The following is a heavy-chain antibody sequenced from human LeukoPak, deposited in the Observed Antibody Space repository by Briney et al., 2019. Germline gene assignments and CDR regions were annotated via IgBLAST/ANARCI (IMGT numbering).Heavy chain of an antibody. V-gene: IGHV4-39*01. Sequence: SETLSLTCDVSGGSMSTDDYWWGWIRQPPGKGLEWIAIIFYTGKTHHNPSLKSRGFMSVDTSKNQFSLTLSAVTAADTAVYYCARQMGLGVWALDYWGQGTLVTVSS. CDR2: IFYTGKT. CDR3: ARQMGLGVWALDY. D-gene: IGHD5/OR15-5a*01. CDR1: GGSMSTDDYW. J-gene: IGHJ4*02.